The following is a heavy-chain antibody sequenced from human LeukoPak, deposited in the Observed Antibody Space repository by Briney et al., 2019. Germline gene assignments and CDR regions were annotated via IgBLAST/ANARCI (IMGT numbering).Heavy chain of an antibody. V-gene: IGHV3-53*01. J-gene: IGHJ3*02. CDR2: IYSGGST. Sequence: GVSLRLSCAASGFTVSNNYMSWVRQAPGKGLEWVSVIYSGGSTYYADSVKGRFTISRENAKNSLYLQMNSLRAGDTAVYYCARVSGYSDAFDIWGQGTMVTVSS. CDR1: GFTVSNNY. CDR3: ARVSGYSDAFDI. D-gene: IGHD4-23*01.